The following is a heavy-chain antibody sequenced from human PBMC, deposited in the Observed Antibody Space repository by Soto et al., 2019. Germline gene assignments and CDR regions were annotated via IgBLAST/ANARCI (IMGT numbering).Heavy chain of an antibody. CDR2: IYYSGST. D-gene: IGHD4-17*01. V-gene: IGHV4-30-4*01. J-gene: IGHJ2*01. CDR1: GGSISSGDYY. Sequence: QVQLQESGPGLVKPSQTLSLTCTVSGGSISSGDYYWSWIRQPPGKGLEWIGYIYYSGSTYYNPSLKSRVTISVDTSKNQFSLKLSSVTAADTAVYYCARDLAGGYGDPYYWYFDLWGRGTLVTVSS. CDR3: ARDLAGGYGDPYYWYFDL.